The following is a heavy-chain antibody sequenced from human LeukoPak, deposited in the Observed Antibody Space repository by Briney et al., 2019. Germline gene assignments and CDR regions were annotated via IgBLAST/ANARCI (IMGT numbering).Heavy chain of an antibody. D-gene: IGHD2-2*01. CDR2: ISYDGSNK. Sequence: GGSLRLSCAASGFTFSSYGMHWVRQPPGKGLEWVAVISYDGSNKYYADSVKGRFTISRDNSKNTLYLQMNSLRAEDTAVYYCAKDGPSTSNYGMDVLGKGTTVTVSS. V-gene: IGHV3-30*18. CDR3: AKDGPSTSNYGMDV. J-gene: IGHJ6*04. CDR1: GFTFSSYG.